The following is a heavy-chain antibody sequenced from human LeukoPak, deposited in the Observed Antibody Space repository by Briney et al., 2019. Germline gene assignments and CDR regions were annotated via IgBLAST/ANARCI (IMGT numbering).Heavy chain of an antibody. J-gene: IGHJ6*02. CDR3: ARALRGYSYGYYYYYGMDV. Sequence: SETLSLTCAVYGGSFSGYYWSWIRQPPGKGLEWIGEINHSGSTNYNPSLKSRVTISVDTSKNQFSPKLSSVTAADTAVYYCARALRGYSYGYYYYYGMDVWGQGTTVTVSS. CDR2: INHSGST. D-gene: IGHD5-18*01. V-gene: IGHV4-34*01. CDR1: GGSFSGYY.